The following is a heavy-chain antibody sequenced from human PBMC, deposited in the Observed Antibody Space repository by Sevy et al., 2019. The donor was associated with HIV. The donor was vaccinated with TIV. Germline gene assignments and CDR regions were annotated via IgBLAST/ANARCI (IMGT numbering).Heavy chain of an antibody. CDR2: LNQDGSEK. Sequence: GGSLRLSCAASGFTFSAYWMAWVRQAPGKGLEWVANLNQDGSEKYPVDSVKGRFTISRDNAKNSLYLQMNSVRVEDTGIYYCAIDAWSSLVTWGRGTMVTVSS. CDR3: AIDAWSSLVT. CDR1: GFTFSAYW. J-gene: IGHJ3*01. D-gene: IGHD1-26*01. V-gene: IGHV3-7*01.